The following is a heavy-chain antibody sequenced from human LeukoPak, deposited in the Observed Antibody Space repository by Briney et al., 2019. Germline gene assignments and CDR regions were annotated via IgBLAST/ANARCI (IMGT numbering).Heavy chain of an antibody. CDR1: GFTFSSYA. J-gene: IGHJ4*02. D-gene: IGHD3-22*01. CDR3: ARGLARVYYYDDSPLGY. CDR2: ISGSGYST. V-gene: IGHV3-23*01. Sequence: GGSLRLSCAASGFTFSSYAMSWVRQPPGKGLEWVSSISGSGYSTYSADSVKGRFTISRDNSKNSLYLQMNSLRAEDTAVYYCARGLARVYYYDDSPLGYWGQGTLVTVSS.